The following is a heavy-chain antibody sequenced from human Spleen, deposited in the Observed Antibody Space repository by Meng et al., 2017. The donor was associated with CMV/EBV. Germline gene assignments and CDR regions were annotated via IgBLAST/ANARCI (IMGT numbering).Heavy chain of an antibody. CDR2: ISYDGSNK. Sequence: GESLKISCAASGFTFSSYAMHWVRQAPGKGLEWVAVISYDGSNKYYADSVKGRFTISRDNSKNTLYLQMNSLRAEDTAVYYCAKVSDCSSTSCYSGMDVWGQGTTVTVSS. D-gene: IGHD2-2*02. J-gene: IGHJ6*02. CDR1: GFTFSSYA. V-gene: IGHV3-30*04. CDR3: AKVSDCSSTSCYSGMDV.